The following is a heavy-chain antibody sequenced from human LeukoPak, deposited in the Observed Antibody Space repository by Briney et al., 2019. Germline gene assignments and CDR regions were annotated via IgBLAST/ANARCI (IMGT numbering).Heavy chain of an antibody. V-gene: IGHV3-33*01. CDR1: GFTFSSYG. J-gene: IGHJ6*03. CDR2: IYYDGSNK. Sequence: GGSLRLSCAASGFTFSSYGMHWVRQAPGKGLEWVAVIYYDGSNKYYADSVKGRFTISRDNSKNTLYLQMNSLKTEDTAVYYCTREIKGRLWFGELSYYYYYMDVWGKGTTVTVSS. CDR3: TREIKGRLWFGELSYYYYYMDV. D-gene: IGHD3-10*01.